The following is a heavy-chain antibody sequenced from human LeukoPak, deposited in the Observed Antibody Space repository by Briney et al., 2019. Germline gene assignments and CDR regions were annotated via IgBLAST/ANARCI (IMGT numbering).Heavy chain of an antibody. CDR1: GFTFSDYY. J-gene: IGHJ4*02. D-gene: IGHD3-10*01. Sequence: GGSLRLSCAASGFTFSDYYMNWVRQAPGKGLEWVSYISSGSSYTNYADSVKGRFTISRDNAKNSLYLQMNSLRAEDTAVYYCARDRDTMVRGVINHFDYWGQGTLVTVSS. V-gene: IGHV3-11*06. CDR2: ISSGSSYT. CDR3: ARDRDTMVRGVINHFDY.